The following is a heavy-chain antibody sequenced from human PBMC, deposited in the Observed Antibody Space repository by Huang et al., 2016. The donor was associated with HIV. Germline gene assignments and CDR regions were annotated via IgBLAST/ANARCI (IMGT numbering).Heavy chain of an antibody. CDR3: ARTIDFDY. J-gene: IGHJ4*02. CDR2: STPCKGET. CDR1: GYTFNAYG. V-gene: IGHV1-18*04. Sequence: QVQLVQSGAEVKKPGASVRVSCETSGYTFNAYGISWVRKAPGHGLEWMGWSTPCKGETNYAPKFQGRVTMTADTSSSTVYMELRRLTSDDTAVYFCARTIDFDYWGQGTLVTVSS.